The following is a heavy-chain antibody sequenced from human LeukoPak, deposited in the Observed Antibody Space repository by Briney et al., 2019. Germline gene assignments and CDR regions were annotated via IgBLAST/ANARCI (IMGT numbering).Heavy chain of an antibody. CDR1: GFTFSSYS. V-gene: IGHV3-21*01. CDR2: ISSSSSYI. D-gene: IGHD3-10*01. Sequence: GGSLRLSCAASGFTFSSYSMNWVRQAPGKGLEWVSSISSSSSYIYYADSVKGRFTISRDNAKNSLYLQMNSLRAEDTAVYYCAREEGITMVRGVIIIAPDAFDIWGQGTMVTVSS. J-gene: IGHJ3*02. CDR3: AREEGITMVRGVIIIAPDAFDI.